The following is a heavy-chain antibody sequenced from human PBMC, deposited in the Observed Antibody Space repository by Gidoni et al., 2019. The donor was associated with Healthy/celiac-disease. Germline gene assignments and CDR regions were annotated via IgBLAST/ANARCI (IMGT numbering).Heavy chain of an antibody. CDR3: ARGYLWFGEWPDY. CDR1: GFTFSSYS. D-gene: IGHD3-10*01. CDR2: ISSSSSTI. J-gene: IGHJ4*02. V-gene: IGHV3-48*02. Sequence: EVQLVESGGGLVQPGGSLRLPCAASGFTFSSYSMNWVRQAPGKGLEWVSYISSSSSTIYYADSVKGRFTIARDNAKNSLYLQMNSLRDEDTAVYYCARGYLWFGEWPDYWGQGTLVTVSS.